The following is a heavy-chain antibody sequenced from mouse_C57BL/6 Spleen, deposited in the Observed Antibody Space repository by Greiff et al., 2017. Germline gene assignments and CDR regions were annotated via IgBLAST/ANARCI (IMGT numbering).Heavy chain of an antibody. D-gene: IGHD2-4*01. J-gene: IGHJ2*01. V-gene: IGHV1-9*01. Sequence: VQLQQSGAELMKPGASVKLSCKATGYTFTGYWIEWVKQRPGHGLEWIGEILPGSGNTNYNEKFKGKATFTANTYSNTAYLQLSSLTTEDSDIYYCYRSRYDYDYFDYWGQGTTLTVSS. CDR2: ILPGSGNT. CDR1: GYTFTGYW. CDR3: YRSRYDYDYFDY.